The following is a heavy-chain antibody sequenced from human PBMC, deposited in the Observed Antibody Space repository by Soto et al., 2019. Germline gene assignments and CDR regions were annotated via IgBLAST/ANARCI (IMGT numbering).Heavy chain of an antibody. Sequence: TLSLTCTVSGGSISSGGYYWSWIRQHPGKGLEWIGYIYYSGSTYYNPSLKSRVTISVDTSKNQFSLKLSSVTAADTALYYCARDPDAEYSGNYHAPRSLDSWGQGTQVTVSS. CDR1: GGSISSGGYY. J-gene: IGHJ4*02. V-gene: IGHV4-31*03. CDR2: IYYSGST. D-gene: IGHD1-26*01. CDR3: ARDPDAEYSGNYHAPRSLDS.